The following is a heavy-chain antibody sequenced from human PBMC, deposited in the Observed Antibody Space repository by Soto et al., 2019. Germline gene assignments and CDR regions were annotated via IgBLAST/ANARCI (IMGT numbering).Heavy chain of an antibody. J-gene: IGHJ5*02. D-gene: IGHD6-13*01. CDR3: ARGPRIAAAGRAGWFDP. Sequence: ASVKVSCKASGYTFTSYAMNWVRQAPGQGLEWMGWINTNTGNPTYAQGFTGRFVFSLDTSVSTAYLQICSLKAGDTAVYYCARGPRIAAAGRAGWFDPWGQGTLVTVSS. CDR1: GYTFTSYA. CDR2: INTNTGNP. V-gene: IGHV7-4-1*01.